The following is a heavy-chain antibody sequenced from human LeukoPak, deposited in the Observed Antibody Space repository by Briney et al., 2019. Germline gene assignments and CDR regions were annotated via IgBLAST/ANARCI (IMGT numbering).Heavy chain of an antibody. V-gene: IGHV1-24*01. CDR1: GYTLTELS. J-gene: IGHJ4*02. Sequence: ASVKVSCKVSGYTLTELSMHWVRQAPGKGLEWMGGFDPEDGETIYAQKFQGRVTMTEDTSTDTAYMELSSLGSEDTAVYYCATGNWRRWFGEPPFDYWGQGTLVTVSS. CDR3: ATGNWRRWFGEPPFDY. CDR2: FDPEDGET. D-gene: IGHD3-10*01.